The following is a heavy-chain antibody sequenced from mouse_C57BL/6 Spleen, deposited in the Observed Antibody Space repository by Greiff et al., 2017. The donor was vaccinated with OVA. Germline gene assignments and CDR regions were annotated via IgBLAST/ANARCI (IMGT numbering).Heavy chain of an antibody. CDR3: ASSVSPTGYFDV. CDR1: GFTFTDYY. D-gene: IGHD6-2*01. Sequence: EVKVVESGGGLVQPGGSLSLSCAASGFTFTDYYMSWVRQPPGKALEWLGFIRNKANGYTTEYSASVKGRFTISRDNSQSILHLQMNALRAEDSATYYCASSVSPTGYFDVWGTGTTVTVSS. CDR2: IRNKANGYTT. V-gene: IGHV7-3*01. J-gene: IGHJ1*03.